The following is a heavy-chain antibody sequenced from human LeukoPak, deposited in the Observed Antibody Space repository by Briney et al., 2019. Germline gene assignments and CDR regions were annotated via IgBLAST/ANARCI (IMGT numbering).Heavy chain of an antibody. Sequence: SETLSLTCTVSGGSISSYYWSWIRQPPGKGLECIGYIYYSGSTNYNPSLKSRVTISADTSKNQFSLKLSSVTAADTAVYYCARGSYGSGSYLGLNWFDPWGQGTLVTVSS. CDR2: IYYSGST. D-gene: IGHD3-10*01. J-gene: IGHJ5*02. V-gene: IGHV4-59*01. CDR3: ARGSYGSGSYLGLNWFDP. CDR1: GGSISSYY.